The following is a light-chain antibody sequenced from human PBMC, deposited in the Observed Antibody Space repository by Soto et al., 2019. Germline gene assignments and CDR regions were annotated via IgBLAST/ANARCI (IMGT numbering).Light chain of an antibody. CDR1: SSDVGGYNY. Sequence: QSALTQPASVSGSPGQSITISCTGTSSDVGGYNYVSWYQQHPGKAPKLMIYDVSNRPSGVSNRFSGSKSGNTASLTLSGLQAEDEADYYCNSYTSSSLYVFGPGTKVTVL. J-gene: IGLJ1*01. V-gene: IGLV2-14*01. CDR3: NSYTSSSLYV. CDR2: DVS.